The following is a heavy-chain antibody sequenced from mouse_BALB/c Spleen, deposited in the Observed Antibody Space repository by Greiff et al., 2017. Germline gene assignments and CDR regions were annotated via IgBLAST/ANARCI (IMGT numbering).Heavy chain of an antibody. J-gene: IGHJ1*01. Sequence: QVQLQQPGAELVRPGASVKMSCKASGYTFTSYWMNWVKQRPEQGLEWIGRIDPYDSDTHYNQKFKDKAILTVDKSSSTAYMQLSSLTSEDSAVYYCARLIYYGTSSYWYFDVWGAGTTVTVSS. V-gene: IGHV1-74*01. CDR1: GYTFTSYW. D-gene: IGHD2-1*01. CDR2: IDPYDSDT. CDR3: ARLIYYGTSSYWYFDV.